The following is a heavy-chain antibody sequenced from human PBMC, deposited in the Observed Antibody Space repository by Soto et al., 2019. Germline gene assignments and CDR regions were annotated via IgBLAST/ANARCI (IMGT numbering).Heavy chain of an antibody. V-gene: IGHV1-46*03. CDR2: INPSGGRI. D-gene: IGHD2-8*01. CDR3: ARDRRYCSNGVCWAEGFDY. CDR1: GYTFTTYY. J-gene: IGHJ4*02. Sequence: ASVKVSCKASGYTFTTYYMHWVRQAPGQGLEWMGLINPSGGRISYAQKFQGKVTIASDTSTSTVYMELSSLRSEDTAVYYCARDRRYCSNGVCWAEGFDYWGQGTLVTVSS.